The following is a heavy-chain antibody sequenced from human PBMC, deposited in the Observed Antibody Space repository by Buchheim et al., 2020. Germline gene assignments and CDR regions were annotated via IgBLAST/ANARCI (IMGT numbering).Heavy chain of an antibody. D-gene: IGHD3-3*01. CDR2: IKQDGSEK. J-gene: IGHJ6*02. CDR3: AREKGLRFLEWSKAYYGMDV. CDR1: GFTFSSSW. V-gene: IGHV3-7*01. Sequence: EVQLVESGGGLVQPGGSLRLSCAASGFTFSSSWMSWVRQAPGKGLEWVANIKQDGSEKYYVDSVKGRFTISRDNAKNSLYLQMNSLRAEDTAVYYCAREKGLRFLEWSKAYYGMDVWGQGTT.